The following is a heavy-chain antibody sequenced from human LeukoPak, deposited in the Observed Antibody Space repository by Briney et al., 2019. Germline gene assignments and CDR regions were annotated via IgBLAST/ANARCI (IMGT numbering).Heavy chain of an antibody. CDR2: ISYDGTNK. CDR3: ARDDPYSSGWYIVFDI. CDR1: GFTFSTYA. J-gene: IGHJ3*02. Sequence: GGSLRLSCAASGFTFSTYAMHWVRQAPGKGLEGVAIISYDGTNKYYADSVKGRFTISRDNSKNTLYLQMNSLRAEDTAVYYCARDDPYSSGWYIVFDIWGQGTMVTVPS. V-gene: IGHV3-30-3*01. D-gene: IGHD6-19*01.